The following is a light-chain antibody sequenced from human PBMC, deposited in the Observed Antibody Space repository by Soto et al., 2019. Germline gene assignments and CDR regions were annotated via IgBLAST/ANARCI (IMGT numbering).Light chain of an antibody. Sequence: QSALTQPASVSGSPGQSITISCTGTSSDVGAYNYVSWYQQHPGKAPKLIIFEVRHRPSGVSDRFSGSKSGKTASLTISGLQAEDEADYYCSSYMSGSTLYCFGTGTKVTVL. V-gene: IGLV2-14*01. CDR2: EVR. CDR1: SSDVGAYNY. J-gene: IGLJ1*01. CDR3: SSYMSGSTLYC.